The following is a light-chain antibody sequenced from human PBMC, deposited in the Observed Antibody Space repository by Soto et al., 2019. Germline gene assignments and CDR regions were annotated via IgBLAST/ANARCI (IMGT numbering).Light chain of an antibody. CDR2: TAS. V-gene: IGKV1-39*01. Sequence: DXXXTQSPSXLSXXXXXXVTXTCRASQTISSSLNWYQQKPGKAPKLLIYTASSLQSGVPSRFSGSGSGTGFTLTIRSLQPEDFATYYCQQSYSTLYTFGQGTKLEIK. CDR3: QQSYSTLYT. J-gene: IGKJ2*01. CDR1: QTISSS.